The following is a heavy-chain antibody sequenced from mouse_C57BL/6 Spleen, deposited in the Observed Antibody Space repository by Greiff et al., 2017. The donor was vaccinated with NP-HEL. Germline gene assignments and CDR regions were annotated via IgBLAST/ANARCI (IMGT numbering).Heavy chain of an antibody. CDR3: ARFKTYYDYDVGAMDY. Sequence: QVQLQQPGAELVRPGSSVKLSCKASGYTFISYWMDWVKQRPGQGLEWIGNIYPSDSETHYNQKFKDKATLTVDKSSSTAYMQLSSLTSEDSAVYYCARFKTYYDYDVGAMDYWGQGTSVTVSS. CDR1: GYTFISYW. V-gene: IGHV1-61*01. J-gene: IGHJ4*01. CDR2: IYPSDSET. D-gene: IGHD2-4*01.